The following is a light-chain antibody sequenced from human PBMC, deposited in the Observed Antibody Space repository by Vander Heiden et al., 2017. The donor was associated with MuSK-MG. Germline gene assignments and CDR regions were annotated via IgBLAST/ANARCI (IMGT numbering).Light chain of an antibody. Sequence: DIVMTQSPDSLAVYLGERATINCKTSQSVLYSSNNKKYLAWYQQKPGQPPKLLIHWASTRESGVPDRFSGSGSGTDFTLTISSLQAEDVAVYYCQQYYSTPLTFGGGTKVEIK. CDR2: WAS. CDR3: QQYYSTPLT. CDR1: QSVLYSSNNKKY. V-gene: IGKV4-1*01. J-gene: IGKJ4*01.